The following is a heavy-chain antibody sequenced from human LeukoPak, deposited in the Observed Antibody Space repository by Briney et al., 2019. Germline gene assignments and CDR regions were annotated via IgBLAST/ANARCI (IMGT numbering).Heavy chain of an antibody. Sequence: GGSLRLSCAASGFTFSTYWMSWVRQAPGKGLEWVANIKQDGSEKYYVDSVKGRFTISRDDAKTSLFLQMNSLRPGDTAVYYCARRYRTTWGFDYWGQGTLVTVSS. CDR3: ARRYRTTWGFDY. CDR1: GFTFSTYW. D-gene: IGHD2/OR15-2a*01. CDR2: IKQDGSEK. V-gene: IGHV3-7*01. J-gene: IGHJ4*02.